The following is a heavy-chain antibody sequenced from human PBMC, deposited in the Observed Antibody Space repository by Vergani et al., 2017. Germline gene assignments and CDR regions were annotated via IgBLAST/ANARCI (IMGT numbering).Heavy chain of an antibody. D-gene: IGHD6-13*01. CDR1: GFTFSSYA. J-gene: IGHJ5*02. CDR2: ISSSSSYI. V-gene: IGHV3-21*04. Sequence: EVQLLESGGGLVQPGGSLRLSCAASGFTFSSYAMSWVRQAPGKGLEWVSSISSSSSYIYYADSVKGRFTISRDNAKNSLYLQMNSLRAEDTAVYYCARDINVRSSWYSPWFDPWGQGTLVTVSS. CDR3: ARDINVRSSWYSPWFDP.